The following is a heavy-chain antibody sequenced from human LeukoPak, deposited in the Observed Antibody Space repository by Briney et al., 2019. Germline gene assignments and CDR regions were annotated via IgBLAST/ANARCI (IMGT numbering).Heavy chain of an antibody. D-gene: IGHD1-26*01. CDR3: ARDGERGSYFMRGYFDY. CDR2: ISAYNGNT. J-gene: IGHJ4*02. CDR1: GYTFTSYG. Sequence: GASVKVSCKASGYTFTSYGISWVRQAPGRGLEWMGWISAYNGNTNYAQKLQGRVTMTTDTSTSTAYMELRSLRSDDTAVYYCARDGERGSYFMRGYFDYWGQGTLVTVSS. V-gene: IGHV1-18*01.